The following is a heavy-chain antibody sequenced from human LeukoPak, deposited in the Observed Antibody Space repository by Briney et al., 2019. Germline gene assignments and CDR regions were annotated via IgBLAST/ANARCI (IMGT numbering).Heavy chain of an antibody. CDR3: ARVLCYYDSGSHNGFDY. CDR1: GFTFSDYY. J-gene: IGHJ4*02. CDR2: ISRSGTTI. V-gene: IGHV3-11*04. D-gene: IGHD3-10*01. Sequence: GGSLRLSCAASGFTFSDYYMSWIRQAPGKGLEWVSHISRSGTTIYYADSVKGRFTISRDNAKNSLYLQMNSLRAEDTAVYYCARVLCYYDSGSHNGFDYWGQGTLVTVSS.